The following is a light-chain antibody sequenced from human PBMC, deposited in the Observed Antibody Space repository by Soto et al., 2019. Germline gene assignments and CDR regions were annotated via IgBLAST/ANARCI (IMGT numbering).Light chain of an antibody. Sequence: DIPMTQSPSTLSASVGDRVTITCRASQSISTWLAWYQQKPGKAPKVLIYKASSLESGVPSRFSGSGSGTEFTLTISSLQPDHFATYYCQQYNSDWTFGQGTKVEIK. CDR3: QQYNSDWT. CDR2: KAS. CDR1: QSISTW. V-gene: IGKV1-5*03. J-gene: IGKJ1*01.